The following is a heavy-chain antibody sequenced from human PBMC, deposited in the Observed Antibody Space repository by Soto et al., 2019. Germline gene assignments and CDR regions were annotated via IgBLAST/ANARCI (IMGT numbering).Heavy chain of an antibody. V-gene: IGHV3-48*03. CDR2: ISSGGGSK. J-gene: IGHJ2*01. CDR3: ARLRLAAPTGWYFAL. Sequence: GSLRLSCVGSGXTGSNYEMAWVRRAPGKGPQWVSYISSGGGSKYFAAPVKGRVSISRDNAKNSLFLDMNNLGGEDTALYYCARLRLAAPTGWYFALWGRGTLGTVS. CDR1: GXTGSNYE. D-gene: IGHD4-17*01.